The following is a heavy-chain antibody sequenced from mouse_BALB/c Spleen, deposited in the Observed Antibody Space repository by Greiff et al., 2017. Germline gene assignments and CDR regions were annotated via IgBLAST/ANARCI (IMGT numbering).Heavy chain of an antibody. CDR1: GYAFSSYW. CDR2: IYPGDGDT. V-gene: IGHV1-80*01. CDR3: ARGAHSGFAD. J-gene: IGHJ3*01. Sequence: QVQLQQSGAELVRPGSSVKISCKASGYAFSSYWMNWVKQRPGQGLEWIGQIYPGDGDTNYNGKFKGKATLTADKSSSTAYMQLSSLTSEDSAVYFCARGAHSGFADWGQGTLVTVSA.